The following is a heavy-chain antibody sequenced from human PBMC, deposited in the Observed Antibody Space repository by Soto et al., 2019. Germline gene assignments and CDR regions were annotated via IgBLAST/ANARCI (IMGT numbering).Heavy chain of an antibody. D-gene: IGHD3-22*01. J-gene: IGHJ6*02. CDR1: GFTFSSYA. V-gene: IGHV3-23*01. CDR2: LSGSGVST. CDR3: AKGGGSKDYYDTSGYYLYYYYAMEV. Sequence: EVQLLESGGGLVQPGGSLRLSCAASGFTFSSYAMTWVRQAPGKGLEWVSALSGSGVSTYYADFVKGRFTISRDNSKNTLYLQMNNLRAEDTAVYYCAKGGGSKDYYDTSGYYLYYYYAMEVWGQGTTVTVSS.